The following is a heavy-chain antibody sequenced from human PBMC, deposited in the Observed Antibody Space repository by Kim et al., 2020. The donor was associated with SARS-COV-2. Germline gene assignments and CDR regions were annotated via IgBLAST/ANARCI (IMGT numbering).Heavy chain of an antibody. CDR3: ARSGNGYNAFGI. V-gene: IGHV3-11*01. CDR1: GLSFSDSY. J-gene: IGHJ4*02. D-gene: IGHD5-12*01. CDR2: ISTRGESI. Sequence: GGSLRLSCAASGLSFSDSYMNWVRQAPGKGLEWLSFISTRGESIFYADSVEGRFTISRDNAKNSLYLQMNYLRDEDTAVYYFARSGNGYNAFGIWGQGVLVTVSS.